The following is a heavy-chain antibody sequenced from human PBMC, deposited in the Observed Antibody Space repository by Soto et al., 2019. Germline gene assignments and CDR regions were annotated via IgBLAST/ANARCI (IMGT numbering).Heavy chain of an antibody. CDR3: ARAGVVGATAIDN. CDR1: GGSISSGGYS. Sequence: SETLSLTCAVSGGSISSGGYSWSWIRQPPGKGLEWIGYIYHSGSTYYNPSLKSRVTISVDRSKNQFSLKLSSVTAADTAVYYCARAGVVGATAIDNWVQGTLVTVSS. J-gene: IGHJ4*02. D-gene: IGHD1-26*01. CDR2: IYHSGST. V-gene: IGHV4-30-2*01.